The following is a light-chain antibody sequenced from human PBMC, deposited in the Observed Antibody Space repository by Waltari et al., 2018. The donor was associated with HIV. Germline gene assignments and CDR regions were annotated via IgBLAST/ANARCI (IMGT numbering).Light chain of an antibody. J-gene: IGKJ2*01. CDR1: QGISNS. CDR3: QQYYSTPQT. V-gene: IGKV1-NL1*01. Sequence: DIQMTQSPSSLSASVGDRVTITCRARQGISNSLAWFQQKPGKAPKLLLYSASRLESGVPSRFSGSGSGTDYTLTISSLQAEDFATYYCQQYYSTPQTFGQGTKLEIK. CDR2: SAS.